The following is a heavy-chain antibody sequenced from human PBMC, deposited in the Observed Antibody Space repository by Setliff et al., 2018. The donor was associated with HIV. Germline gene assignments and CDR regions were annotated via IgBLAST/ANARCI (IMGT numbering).Heavy chain of an antibody. V-gene: IGHV4-59*08. J-gene: IGHJ5*02. CDR1: GGSFSGYY. D-gene: IGHD2-15*01. Sequence: SETLSLTCAVYGGSFSGYYWGWIRQPPGKGLESIGSIYYSGSTYYNPSFEGRVTISVDTSKNQFSLKLRSVTAADTAMYYCARRRCSAASCPDNSWNWLDPWGQGTLVTVSS. CDR3: ARRRCSAASCPDNSWNWLDP. CDR2: IYYSGST.